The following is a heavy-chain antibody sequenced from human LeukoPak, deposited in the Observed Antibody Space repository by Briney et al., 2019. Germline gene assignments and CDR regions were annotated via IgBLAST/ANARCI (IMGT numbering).Heavy chain of an antibody. CDR2: IYSGGST. CDR3: AKGSSTMVRGLLDI. CDR1: GFTVSSNY. Sequence: GGSLRLSCAASGFTVSSNYMGWVRQAPGKGLEWVSVIYSGGSTYYADSVKGRFTISRDNSKNTLYLQMNSLRAEDTAVYYCAKGSSTMVRGLLDIWGQGTMVTVSS. V-gene: IGHV3-66*01. D-gene: IGHD3-10*01. J-gene: IGHJ3*02.